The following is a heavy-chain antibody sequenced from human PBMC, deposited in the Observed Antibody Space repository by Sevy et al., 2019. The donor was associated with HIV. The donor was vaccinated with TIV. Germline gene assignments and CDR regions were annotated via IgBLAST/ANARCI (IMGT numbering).Heavy chain of an antibody. Sequence: GGSLRLSCAASGFTFNTHAMNWVRQAPGKGLEWVSAISGSDGATYYADSVKGRFSISRDNSKNTLYLQMDSLRAEDTAVYYCAKDIVAVVGDAFDIWGQGTMVTVSS. CDR1: GFTFNTHA. J-gene: IGHJ3*02. CDR3: AKDIVAVVGDAFDI. V-gene: IGHV3-23*01. D-gene: IGHD2-15*01. CDR2: ISGSDGAT.